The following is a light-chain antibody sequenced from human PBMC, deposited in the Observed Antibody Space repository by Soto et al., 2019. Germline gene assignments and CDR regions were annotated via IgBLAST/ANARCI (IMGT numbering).Light chain of an antibody. Sequence: EILMTQSPATLSLSPGEISTLSCRSSQSLTSNLAWYQQKPGQAPRLLIYGASTRATGIPARFSGSGSGTEFTLTISSLQSEDFAVYYCQQYNDWPSHITFGPGTKVDIK. CDR3: QQYNDWPSHIT. CDR1: QSLTSN. V-gene: IGKV3-15*01. CDR2: GAS. J-gene: IGKJ3*01.